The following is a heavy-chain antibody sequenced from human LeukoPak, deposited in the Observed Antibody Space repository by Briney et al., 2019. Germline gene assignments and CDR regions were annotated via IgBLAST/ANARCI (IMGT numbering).Heavy chain of an antibody. Sequence: GGSLRLSCAASGFTFSGSAMPWVRQAHGKGLEWLGRIRSRANSYTTVYAAPVQGRFIISRDDSMNMAYLQMNSLRAEDTAVYYCARETEGFTYYYGSGSYGGFDYWGQGTPVTVSS. CDR2: IRSRANSYTT. D-gene: IGHD3-10*01. J-gene: IGHJ4*02. CDR3: ARETEGFTYYYGSGSYGGFDY. V-gene: IGHV3-73*01. CDR1: GFTFSGSA.